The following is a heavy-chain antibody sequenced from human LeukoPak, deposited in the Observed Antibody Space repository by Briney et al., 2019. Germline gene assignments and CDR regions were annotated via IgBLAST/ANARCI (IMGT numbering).Heavy chain of an antibody. J-gene: IGHJ5*02. V-gene: IGHV1-2*02. CDR3: GGDPEDHDRCMTYP. D-gene: IGHD2-8*01. CDR1: AYTFPDHY. Sequence: ASVTVTCKFSAYTFPDHYMHWVRQAPGQGLEWMGWINPNSGGTNSAQKFKGRVTITRDTSITTAYMELNSLESDDTAVYFSGGDPEDHDRCMTYPWGQGTLVTVSS. CDR2: INPNSGGT.